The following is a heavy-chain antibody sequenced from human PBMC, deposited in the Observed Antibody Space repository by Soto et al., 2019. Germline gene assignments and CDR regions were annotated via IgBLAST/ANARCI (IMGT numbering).Heavy chain of an antibody. CDR2: VVHWGTS. J-gene: IGHJ4*02. V-gene: IGHV4-4*02. CDR3: ARHVGVPGTRGFDY. D-gene: IGHD6-19*01. Sequence: QVQLQESGPGLVKPSETLSLTCAVSGASITANNWWRWVRQSPGKGLEWIGEVVHWGTSNYNPSLGSRVTVSMDRSKNQVSLTLISVTAADSAVYYCARHVGVPGTRGFDYWGQGILVTVSS. CDR1: GASITANNW.